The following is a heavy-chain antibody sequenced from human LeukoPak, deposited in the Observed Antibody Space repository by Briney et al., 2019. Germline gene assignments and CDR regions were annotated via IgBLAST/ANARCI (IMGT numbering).Heavy chain of an antibody. Sequence: SQTLSLTCTVSGGFVSTDTYYWSWIRQPAGKGLEWIGYIYSSERTIYNPSLKSRVTISLVTSKNQFSLTLTSVPAADTAVYYCASSPWHFRRFASWGQGTLVTVSS. CDR1: GGFVSTDTYY. CDR2: IYSSERT. CDR3: ASSPWHFRRFAS. J-gene: IGHJ4*02. V-gene: IGHV4-61*09.